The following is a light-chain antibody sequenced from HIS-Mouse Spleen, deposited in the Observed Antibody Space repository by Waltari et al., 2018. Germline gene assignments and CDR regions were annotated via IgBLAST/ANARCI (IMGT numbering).Light chain of an antibody. V-gene: IGLV1-47*01. CDR2: RNN. J-gene: IGLJ3*02. Sequence: QSVLTQPPSASGTPGQRVTISCSGSSSNIGSNYVYWYQQLPGPAPKLLIYRNNLRPLGVPYRFSGSRSGTSASLAISGLRSEDEADYYCAAWDDSLSGPVFGGGTKLTVL. CDR1: SSNIGSNY. CDR3: AAWDDSLSGPV.